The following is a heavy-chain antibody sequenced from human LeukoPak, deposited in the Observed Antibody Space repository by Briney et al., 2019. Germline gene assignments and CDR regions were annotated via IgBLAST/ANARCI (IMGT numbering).Heavy chain of an antibody. Sequence: PGGSLRLSCAASGFTFDDYAMHWVRQGPGKGLEWVSGISGSGGSTYYADSVKGRFTISRDNSKNTLYLQMNSLRAGDTAVYYSAKLVVIRYFDWTDYWGQGTLVAVSS. CDR2: ISGSGGST. D-gene: IGHD3-9*01. J-gene: IGHJ4*02. CDR1: GFTFDDYA. CDR3: AKLVVIRYFDWTDY. V-gene: IGHV3-23*01.